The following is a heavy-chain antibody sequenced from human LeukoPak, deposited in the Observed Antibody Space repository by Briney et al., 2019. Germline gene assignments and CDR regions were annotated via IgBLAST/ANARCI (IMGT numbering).Heavy chain of an antibody. Sequence: RPGGSLRLSCAASGFTFSSYAMSWVRQAPGKGLEWVAAISASGSATSYADSVRGRFTISRDNSKSTTYLQMNSLRAEDTAVFYCASGSGWAKYYFDYWGQGTLVTVSS. CDR2: ISASGSAT. CDR3: ASGSGWAKYYFDY. CDR1: GFTFSSYA. D-gene: IGHD6-19*01. J-gene: IGHJ4*02. V-gene: IGHV3-23*01.